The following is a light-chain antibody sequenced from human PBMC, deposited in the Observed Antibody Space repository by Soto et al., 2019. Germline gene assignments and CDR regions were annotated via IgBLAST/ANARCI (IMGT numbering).Light chain of an antibody. Sequence: EIVLTQSPATLSLSPGERVTLSCGASQSLTNTFLAWYQQRPGLAPKLPTFDVSTRATGIPDRFSGSGSGTDFTLTISRLEPEDFAVYYCQRFDNSPTFGGGTKVEFK. CDR1: QSLTNTF. J-gene: IGKJ4*01. V-gene: IGKV3D-20*01. CDR3: QRFDNSPT. CDR2: DVS.